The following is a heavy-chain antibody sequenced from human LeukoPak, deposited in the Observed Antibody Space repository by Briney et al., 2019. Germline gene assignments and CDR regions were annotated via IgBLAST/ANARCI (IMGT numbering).Heavy chain of an antibody. V-gene: IGHV1-46*01. D-gene: IGHD5-24*01. CDR2: INPSGGST. Sequence: GASVKPSCTASGYTFTSYYMHWVRQAPGQGLEWMGIINPSGGSTSYAQKFQGRVTITRDTSASTAYMELSSLRSEDTAVYYCAKGRDGYNSPFDYWGQGTLVTVSS. CDR1: GYTFTSYY. CDR3: AKGRDGYNSPFDY. J-gene: IGHJ4*02.